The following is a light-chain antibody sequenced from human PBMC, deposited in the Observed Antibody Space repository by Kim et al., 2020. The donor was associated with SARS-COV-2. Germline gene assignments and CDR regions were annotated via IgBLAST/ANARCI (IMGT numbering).Light chain of an antibody. V-gene: IGLV6-57*01. CDR2: EDN. Sequence: LTQPHSVSESPGKTITISCTRSSGSIVTSYVQWYQQRPGSSPTTVIYEDNQRPSGVPHRFSGSIDSSSNSASLTISGLKTEDEADYYCQSYVGNDHVVFGGGTQLTVL. CDR3: QSYVGNDHVV. J-gene: IGLJ2*01. CDR1: SGSIVTSY.